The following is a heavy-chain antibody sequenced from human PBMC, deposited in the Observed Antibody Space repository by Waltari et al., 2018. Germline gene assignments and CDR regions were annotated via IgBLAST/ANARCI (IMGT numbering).Heavy chain of an antibody. V-gene: IGHV3-23*01. J-gene: IGHJ4*02. Sequence: EVQLLESGGGLVQPGGSLRISCAASGFTLSSYAISWVRQAPGKGLEWVSALRGSGYTTHYADSVKGRFTISRDNSKNTLYLQMSSLRAEDTAVYYCAKDLGQYTEDYYFRPFHYWGQGTLVTVSS. CDR1: GFTLSSYA. CDR2: LRGSGYTT. D-gene: IGHD1-26*01. CDR3: AKDLGQYTEDYYFRPFHY.